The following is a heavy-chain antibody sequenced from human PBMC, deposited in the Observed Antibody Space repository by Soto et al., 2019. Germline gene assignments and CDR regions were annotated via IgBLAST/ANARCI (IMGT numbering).Heavy chain of an antibody. J-gene: IGHJ4*02. CDR2: IIPILGIA. V-gene: IGHV1-69*08. Sequence: QVQLVQSGAEVKKPGSSVKVSCKASGGTFSSYTISWVRQAPGQGLEWMGRIIPILGIANYAQKFQGRVTITAEKSPSKAYMELGSLGSEDTAVYYCAREGRGGGSGSSAPLRYWGQGTLVTVSS. CDR3: AREGRGGGSGSSAPLRY. CDR1: GGTFSSYT. D-gene: IGHD3-10*01.